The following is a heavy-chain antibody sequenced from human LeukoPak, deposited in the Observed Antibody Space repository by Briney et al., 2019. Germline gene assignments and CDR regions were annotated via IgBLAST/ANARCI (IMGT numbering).Heavy chain of an antibody. Sequence: SETLSLTCAVYGGSFSGYYWSWIRQPPGKGLEWIGEINHSGSTNYNPSLKSRVTISVDTSKNQFSLKLSSVTAADTAVYYCARSWGPYCSSTSCRYFSGMDVWGQGTTVTVSS. J-gene: IGHJ6*02. CDR3: ARSWGPYCSSTSCRYFSGMDV. CDR2: INHSGST. V-gene: IGHV4-34*01. CDR1: GGSFSGYY. D-gene: IGHD2-2*01.